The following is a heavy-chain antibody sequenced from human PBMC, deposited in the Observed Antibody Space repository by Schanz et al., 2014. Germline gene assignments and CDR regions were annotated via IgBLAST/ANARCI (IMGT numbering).Heavy chain of an antibody. CDR1: GFTFSTFA. D-gene: IGHD5-18*01. V-gene: IGHV3-64D*06. CDR3: GRAGTGMAGWYFEL. J-gene: IGHJ2*01. CDR2: ISNNGDST. Sequence: EVQLVESGGDLVQPGGSLRLSCSASGFTFSTFAMHWVRQAPGKGLEYISAISNNGDSTYYADSVKGRFTISRDNSKNTLCLQMSSLRVDDMAVYYCGRAGTGMAGWYFELWGHGTLVTVSS.